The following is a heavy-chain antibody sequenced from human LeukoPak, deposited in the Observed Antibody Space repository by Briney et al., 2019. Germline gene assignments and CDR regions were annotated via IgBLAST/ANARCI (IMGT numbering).Heavy chain of an antibody. D-gene: IGHD3-10*01. CDR3: ARGSRYYGSGSYFDY. CDR2: INHSGST. CDR1: GGTFSGYY. Sequence: SETLSLTCAGYGGTFSGYYWSWIRQAPGKGLEWIGEINHSGSTNYNPSLKSRVTISVDTSKNQFSLKLSSLTAADTAVYYCARGSRYYGSGSYFDYWGQGTLVTVSS. J-gene: IGHJ4*02. V-gene: IGHV4-34*01.